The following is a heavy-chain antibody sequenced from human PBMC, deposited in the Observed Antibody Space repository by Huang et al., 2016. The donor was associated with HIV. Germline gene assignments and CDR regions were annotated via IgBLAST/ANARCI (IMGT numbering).Heavy chain of an antibody. CDR1: GFAFSQYA. J-gene: IGHJ4*02. D-gene: IGHD2-8*01. CDR2: IGGNSGDI. CDR3: VIMDDYFDY. Sequence: VQLVESGVGLVQPGWSLRLSCAASGFAFSQYAVDWVRQSPGKGLEWVSGIGGNSGDIAYAASVRGRFVISRDNAKKSLYLKMNGLRLEDTALYFCVIMDDYFDYWGQGVLVGVSS. V-gene: IGHV3-9*01.